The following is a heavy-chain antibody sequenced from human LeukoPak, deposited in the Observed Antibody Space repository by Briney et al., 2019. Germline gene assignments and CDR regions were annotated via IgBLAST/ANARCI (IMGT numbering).Heavy chain of an antibody. V-gene: IGHV3-7*04. CDR3: ARSIRGSARFDY. Sequence: GGSLRLSCAASGFTISSYWMSWVRQAPGKGLEWVANIKQDGSEKYYVGSVKGRFTISSDNAKNSLYLQMNSLRAEDTAVYYCARSIRGSARFDYWGQGTLVTVSS. J-gene: IGHJ4*02. D-gene: IGHD3-10*01. CDR2: IKQDGSEK. CDR1: GFTISSYW.